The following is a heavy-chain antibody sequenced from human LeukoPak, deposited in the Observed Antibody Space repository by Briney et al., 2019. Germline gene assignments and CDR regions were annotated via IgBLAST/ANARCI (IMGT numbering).Heavy chain of an antibody. V-gene: IGHV1-69*04. Sequence: GASVKVSCKASGGTFSSYAISWVRQAPGQGLEWMGRIIPILGIANYAQKFQGRVTITADKSTSTAYMELSSLRSEDTAVYYCARGVRYDILTGYYNSYYGMDVWGQGTTVTVSS. CDR3: ARGVRYDILTGYYNSYYGMDV. CDR2: IIPILGIA. J-gene: IGHJ6*02. D-gene: IGHD3-9*01. CDR1: GGTFSSYA.